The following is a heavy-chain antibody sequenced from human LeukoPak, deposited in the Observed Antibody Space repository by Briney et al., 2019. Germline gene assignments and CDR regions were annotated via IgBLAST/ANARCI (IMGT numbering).Heavy chain of an antibody. V-gene: IGHV1-2*02. D-gene: IGHD2-2*02. J-gene: IGHJ4*02. CDR1: GYTFTSYY. CDR2: INPNSGGT. CDR3: ARGLALLGYCSSTSCYRTADY. Sequence: ASVKVSCKASGYTFTSYYMHWVRQAPGQGLEWMGWINPNSGGTNYAQKFQGRVTMTRDTSISTAYMEVSRLRSDDTAVYYCARGLALLGYCSSTSCYRTADYWGQGTLVTVSS.